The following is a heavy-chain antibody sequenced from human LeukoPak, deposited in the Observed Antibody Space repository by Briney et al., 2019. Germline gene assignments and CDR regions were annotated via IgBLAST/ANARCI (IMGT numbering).Heavy chain of an antibody. CDR2: ISSSGGST. Sequence: PGGSLRLSCAASGFTFSSYAMSWVRQAPGKGLEWVSAISSSGGSTYYADSVKGRFTISRDNSKNTLYLQMNSLRAEDTAVYYCAKSGGYYYYGMDVWGQGTTVTVSS. CDR1: GFTFSSYA. J-gene: IGHJ6*02. D-gene: IGHD3-10*01. V-gene: IGHV3-23*01. CDR3: AKSGGYYYYGMDV.